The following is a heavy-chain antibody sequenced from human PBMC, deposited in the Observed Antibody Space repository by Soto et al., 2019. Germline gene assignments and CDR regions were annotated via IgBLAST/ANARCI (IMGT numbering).Heavy chain of an antibody. CDR3: ARGLGTRDYDSSGHLSYYYGMDV. D-gene: IGHD3-22*01. Sequence: GASVEVSCKASGGTFSSYAISWVRQAPGQGLEWMGGIIPIFGTANYAQKFQGRVTITADESTSTAYMELSSLRSEDTAVYYCARGLGTRDYDSSGHLSYYYGMDVWGQGTTVTVSS. J-gene: IGHJ6*02. V-gene: IGHV1-69*13. CDR1: GGTFSSYA. CDR2: IIPIFGTA.